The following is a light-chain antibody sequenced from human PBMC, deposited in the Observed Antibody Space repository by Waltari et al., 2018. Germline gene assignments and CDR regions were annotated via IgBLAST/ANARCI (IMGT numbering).Light chain of an antibody. CDR3: YQYYNIPFT. V-gene: IGKV4-1*01. CDR1: QSVLYSSNNKHY. CDR2: WAS. Sequence: DIVMTQSPDSLAVSLGERDTINCKSSQSVLYSSNNKHYLAWYQQKPGQPPKLLIFWASTRESGVPDRLSGSGSGTDFTLTISSLQAEDVAVYYCYQYYNIPFTFGPGTKVDIK. J-gene: IGKJ3*01.